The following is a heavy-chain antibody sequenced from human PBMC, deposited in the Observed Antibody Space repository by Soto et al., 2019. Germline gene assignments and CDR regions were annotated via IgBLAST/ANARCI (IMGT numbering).Heavy chain of an antibody. V-gene: IGHV1-2*02. J-gene: IGHJ3*02. CDR3: VRDVAPDGDHRFDM. Sequence: ASVKVSCKASGYTFTGYHMHWVRHAPGQGLEWMGWINPNSGAIMYAQRFLGRVTMTRDTSISTAYMELRRLTSDDTAMYYCVRDVAPDGDHRFDMCAQGTMVTVSS. D-gene: IGHD6-13*01. CDR1: GYTFTGYH. CDR2: INPNSGAI.